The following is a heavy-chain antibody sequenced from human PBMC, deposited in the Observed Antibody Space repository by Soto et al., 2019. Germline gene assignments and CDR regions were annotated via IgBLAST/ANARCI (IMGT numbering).Heavy chain of an antibody. Sequence: GGSLRLSCAASGFTFSSYWMSWVRQAPGKGLEWVANIKQDGSEKYYVDSVKGRFTISRDNAKNSLYLQMNSLRAEDTAVYYCARDKIVGATTIVPMWYYYYGMDVWGQGTTVTVSS. J-gene: IGHJ6*02. D-gene: IGHD1-26*01. CDR2: IKQDGSEK. CDR3: ARDKIVGATTIVPMWYYYYGMDV. V-gene: IGHV3-7*05. CDR1: GFTFSSYW.